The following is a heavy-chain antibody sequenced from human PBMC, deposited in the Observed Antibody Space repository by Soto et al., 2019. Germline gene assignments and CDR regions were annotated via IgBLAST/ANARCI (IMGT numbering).Heavy chain of an antibody. Sequence: GASVKVSCKVSGYTLTELSMHWVRQAPGKGLEWMGGFDPEDGETIYAQKFQGRVTMTEDTSTDTAYMELSSLRSEDTAVYYCATDVNTQLYSGYDLNFDYWGQGTLVTVSS. D-gene: IGHD5-12*01. CDR1: GYTLTELS. CDR2: FDPEDGET. J-gene: IGHJ4*02. CDR3: ATDVNTQLYSGYDLNFDY. V-gene: IGHV1-24*01.